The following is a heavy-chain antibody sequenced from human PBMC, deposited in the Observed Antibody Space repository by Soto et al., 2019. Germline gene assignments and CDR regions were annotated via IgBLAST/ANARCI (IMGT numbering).Heavy chain of an antibody. D-gene: IGHD4-17*01. CDR1: GGSISSGDYY. CDR3: ARAKGLLTVTTSWFDP. CDR2: ISYSGST. V-gene: IGHV4-30-4*01. J-gene: IGHJ5*02. Sequence: QVQLQESGPGLVKPSQTLSLTCTVSGGSISSGDYYWSWIRQPPGKGLEWIGYISYSGSTYYNPSLKNRGTISGDTSKNQFSLKLSSVTAADTALYYCARAKGLLTVTTSWFDPWGQGTLVTVSS.